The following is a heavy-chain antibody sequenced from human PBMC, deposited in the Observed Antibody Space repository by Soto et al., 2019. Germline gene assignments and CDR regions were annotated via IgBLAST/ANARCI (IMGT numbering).Heavy chain of an antibody. CDR1: GYTFITYG. Sequence: QVQLVQSGAEVKKPGASVKVSCKASGYTFITYGVSWVRQAPGQGLDWRGWISTYNGNTRYAERLQGRVTMTTATTTNTAYMELRNLRSDDTAVYYCARGPTDYYDNSANYFLDYWGQGTLVTVSS. V-gene: IGHV1-18*01. D-gene: IGHD3-22*01. J-gene: IGHJ4*02. CDR2: ISTYNGNT. CDR3: ARGPTDYYDNSANYFLDY.